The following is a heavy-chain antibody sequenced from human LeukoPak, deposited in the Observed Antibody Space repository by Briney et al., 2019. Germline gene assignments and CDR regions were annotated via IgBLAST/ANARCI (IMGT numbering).Heavy chain of an antibody. V-gene: IGHV3-74*01. CDR2: LDRDGTTT. J-gene: IGHJ5*02. CDR1: GFTFSTYW. D-gene: IGHD2/OR15-2a*01. CDR3: VRDTENIGYDAFEL. Sequence: GGSLRLSCVASGFTFSTYWMHWVRQAPGKGLEWVSRLDRDGTTTSYADSVYGRFTISRDNAKSTLYLQMRSLRAEDTAVYYCVRDTENIGYDAFELWGHGTLVTVSS.